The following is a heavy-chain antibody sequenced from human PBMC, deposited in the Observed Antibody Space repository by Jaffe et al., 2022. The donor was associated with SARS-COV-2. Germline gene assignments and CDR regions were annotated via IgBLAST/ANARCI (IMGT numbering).Heavy chain of an antibody. CDR1: GGSISSSSYY. J-gene: IGHJ4*02. Sequence: QLQLQESGPGLVKPSETLSLTCTVSGGSISSSSYYWGWIRQPPGKGLEWIGSIYYSGSTYYNPSLKSRVTISVDTSKNQFSLKLSSVTAADTAVYYCATPYDILTGAYFDYWGQGTLVTVSS. V-gene: IGHV4-39*01. CDR3: ATPYDILTGAYFDY. D-gene: IGHD3-9*01. CDR2: IYYSGST.